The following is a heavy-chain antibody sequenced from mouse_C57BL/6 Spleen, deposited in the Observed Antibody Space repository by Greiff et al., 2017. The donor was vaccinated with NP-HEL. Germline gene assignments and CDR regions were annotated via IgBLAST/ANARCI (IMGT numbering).Heavy chain of an antibody. CDR1: GYSFTSYY. CDR2: IYPGSGNT. D-gene: IGHD2-4*01. V-gene: IGHV1-66*01. CDR3: ASGDYDVEDY. J-gene: IGHJ2*01. Sequence: QVQLQQSGPELVKPGASVKISCKASGYSFTSYYIHWVKQRPGQGLEWIGWIYPGSGNTKYNEKFKGKATLTADTSSSTAYMQLSSLTSEDAAVYYCASGDYDVEDYWGQGTTRTVSS.